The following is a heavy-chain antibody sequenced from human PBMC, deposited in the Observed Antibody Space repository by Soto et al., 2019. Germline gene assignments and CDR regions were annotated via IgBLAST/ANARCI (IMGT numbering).Heavy chain of an antibody. CDR2: INAGNGNT. D-gene: IGHD2-15*01. CDR1: GYTFTSYA. CDR3: ARDIPQDIVVENPRPNWFDP. V-gene: IGHV1-3*01. Sequence: ASVKVSCKASGYTFTSYAMHWVRQAPGQRLEWMGWINAGNGNTKYSQKFQGRVTMTRDTSTSTAYMELSSLRSDDTAVYYCARDIPQDIVVENPRPNWFDPWGQGTLVTVSS. J-gene: IGHJ5*02.